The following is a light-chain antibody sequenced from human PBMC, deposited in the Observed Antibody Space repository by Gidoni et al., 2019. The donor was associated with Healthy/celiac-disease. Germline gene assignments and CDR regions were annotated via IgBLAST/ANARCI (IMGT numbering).Light chain of an antibody. CDR1: QSVSSIY. J-gene: IGKJ2*01. CDR3: QQYGSSPYT. Sequence: EIVLTHSPGTLSLSPGERATLSCRASQSVSSIYLAWYQQKPGQAPRLLIYGASSRATGIPDRFSGSGSGTDFTLTISRLEPEDFAGYYCQQYGSSPYTFGQGTKLEIK. CDR2: GAS. V-gene: IGKV3-20*01.